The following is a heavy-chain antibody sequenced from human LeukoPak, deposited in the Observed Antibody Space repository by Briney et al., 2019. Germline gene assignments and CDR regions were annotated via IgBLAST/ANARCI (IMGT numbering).Heavy chain of an antibody. J-gene: IGHJ6*03. V-gene: IGHV5-51*01. CDR1: GYSFTSYW. Sequence: GESLKISCKGSGYSFTSYWIGWVRQMPGKGLEWMGIIYPGDSDTRYSPSFQGQVTISADKSISTAYLQWSSLKASDTAMYYCARLPRGVVVPAAIAAYWNYYYYMDVWGKGTTVTVSS. CDR3: ARLPRGVVVPAAIAAYWNYYYYMDV. CDR2: IYPGDSDT. D-gene: IGHD2-2*01.